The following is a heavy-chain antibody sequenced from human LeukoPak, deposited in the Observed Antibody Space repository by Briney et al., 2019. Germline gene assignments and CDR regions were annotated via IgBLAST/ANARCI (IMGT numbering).Heavy chain of an antibody. CDR1: GGSISSYY. V-gene: IGHV4-59*08. Sequence: SETLSLTCTVSGGSISSYYWSWIRQPPGKGLEWIGYIYYSGSTNYNPSLKSRVTISPDTFKNQISLKLSSVTAADTAVYYCARHASAVAAPGYWGQGTLVTVSS. CDR2: IYYSGST. D-gene: IGHD6-19*01. CDR3: ARHASAVAAPGY. J-gene: IGHJ4*02.